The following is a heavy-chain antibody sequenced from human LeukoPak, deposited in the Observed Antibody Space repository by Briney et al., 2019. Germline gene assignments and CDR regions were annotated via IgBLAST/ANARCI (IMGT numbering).Heavy chain of an antibody. V-gene: IGHV3-7*03. J-gene: IGHJ4*02. D-gene: IGHD3-10*01. CDR1: GCTFSSYW. CDR3: ARDPLTMVRGVPDY. Sequence: GGSLRLSCAASGCTFSSYWMSWVRQAPGKGLEWVANIKQDGSEKYYVDSVKGRFTISRDNAKNSLYLQMNSLRAEDTAVYYCARDPLTMVRGVPDYWGQGTLVTVSS. CDR2: IKQDGSEK.